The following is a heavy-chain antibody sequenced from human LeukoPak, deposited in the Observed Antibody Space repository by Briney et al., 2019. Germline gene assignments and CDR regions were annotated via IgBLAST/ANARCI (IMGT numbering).Heavy chain of an antibody. J-gene: IGHJ4*02. CDR1: GFTFSSYA. D-gene: IGHD3-10*01. CDR2: ISGSGGST. V-gene: IGHV3-23*01. Sequence: PGGSLRLSCAASGFTFSSYAMSWVRQAPGKGLEWVSAISGSGGSTYYADSVKGRFTISRDNSKNTLYLQMNSLRAEDTAVYYCAKYYYGSGSYCKDYFDYWGQGTLVTVSS. CDR3: AKYYYGSGSYCKDYFDY.